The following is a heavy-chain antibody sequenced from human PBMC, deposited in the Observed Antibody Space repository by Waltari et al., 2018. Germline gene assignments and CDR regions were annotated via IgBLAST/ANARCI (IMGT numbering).Heavy chain of an antibody. CDR2: ISVFNGHT. D-gene: IGHD6-19*01. CDR3: ARVPHRSTGWLQAPYNFDF. CDR1: GYTFTSYG. J-gene: IGHJ4*02. Sequence: QVQLVQSGNEVKKPGASVKVSCKASGYTFTSYGNSWVRQAPGQGLEWMGCISVFNGHTNYAQRLHGRVSRTADTSTSTAYMELSSLISDDTAVYYCARVPHRSTGWLQAPYNFDFWGQGTLVTVSS. V-gene: IGHV1-18*01.